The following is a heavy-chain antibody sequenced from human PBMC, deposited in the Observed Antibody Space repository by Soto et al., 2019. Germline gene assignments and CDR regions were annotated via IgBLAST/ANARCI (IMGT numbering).Heavy chain of an antibody. V-gene: IGHV4-39*01. D-gene: IGHD3-10*01. CDR2: IYYSGST. CDR3: ARLGEMRGHRPIDS. Sequence: SETLSLTCTVSGASINTYTYYWGWIRQPPGKGLEWIGSIYYSGSTYYNPSLQSRVTMSVDTSKRQFSLNLRSVTAADTAVYYCARLGEMRGHRPIDSWGQGTLVTVSS. CDR1: GASINTYTYY. J-gene: IGHJ4*02.